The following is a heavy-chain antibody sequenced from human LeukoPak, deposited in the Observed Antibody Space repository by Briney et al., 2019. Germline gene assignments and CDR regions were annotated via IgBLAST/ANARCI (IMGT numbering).Heavy chain of an antibody. D-gene: IGHD3-22*01. CDR1: GGSISSYY. CDR3: ARRTYFYDSSGYYFDY. J-gene: IGHJ4*02. V-gene: IGHV4-59*01. Sequence: SETLSLTCTVSGGSISSYYWSWIRQPPGKGLECIGYIYYSGSTNYNPSLKSRVTISVDTSKNHFSLKLSSVTSADTAVYYCARRTYFYDSSGYYFDYWGQGTLVTVSS. CDR2: IYYSGST.